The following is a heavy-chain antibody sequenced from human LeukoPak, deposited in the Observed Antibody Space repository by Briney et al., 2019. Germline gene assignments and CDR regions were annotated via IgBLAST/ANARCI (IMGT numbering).Heavy chain of an antibody. V-gene: IGHV4-34*01. Sequence: SETLSLTCAVYGGSFSGYYWSWIRQPPGKGLEWIGEINHSGSTNYNPSLKSRVTISVDTSKNQFSLKLSSVTAADTAVYYCARRKANYYYYYYMDVWGKGTTVTVSS. J-gene: IGHJ6*03. CDR3: ARRKANYYYYYYMDV. CDR2: INHSGST. CDR1: GGSFSGYY.